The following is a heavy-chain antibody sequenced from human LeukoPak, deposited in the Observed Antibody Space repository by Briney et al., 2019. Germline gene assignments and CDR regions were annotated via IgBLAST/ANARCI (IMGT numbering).Heavy chain of an antibody. CDR2: ISGSGGST. CDR3: AKESGYYGSGSYYSAGFFDY. V-gene: IGHV3-23*01. J-gene: IGHJ4*02. D-gene: IGHD3-10*01. CDR1: GFTFSSYA. Sequence: GGSLRLSCAASGFTFSSYAMSWVRQAPGKGLEWVSAISGSGGSTYYADSVKSRFTISRDNSKNTLYLQMNSLRAEDTAVYYCAKESGYYGSGSYYSAGFFDYWGQGTLVTVSS.